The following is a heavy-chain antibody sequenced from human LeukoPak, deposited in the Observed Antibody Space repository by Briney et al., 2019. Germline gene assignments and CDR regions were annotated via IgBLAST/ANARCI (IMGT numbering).Heavy chain of an antibody. D-gene: IGHD6-19*01. V-gene: IGHV3-7*01. Sequence: GGSLRLSCAASGFTFSHYWMSWVRQTPGKGLEWVANIKQDGSEKYYVDSVKGRFTISSDNTRNSLYLQMNSLRAEDTAVYYCAREKSNGWYYFDYWGQGTLVTVSS. CDR1: GFTFSHYW. CDR2: IKQDGSEK. CDR3: AREKSNGWYYFDY. J-gene: IGHJ4*02.